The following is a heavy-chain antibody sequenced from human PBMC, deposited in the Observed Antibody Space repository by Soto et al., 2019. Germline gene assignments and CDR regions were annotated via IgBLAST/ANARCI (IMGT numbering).Heavy chain of an antibody. CDR1: GGSFSGYY. J-gene: IGHJ4*02. D-gene: IGHD5-18*01. V-gene: IGHV4-34*01. CDR3: AGRGYSYGYHNY. CDR2: INHSGST. Sequence: QVQLQQWGAGLLKPSETLSLTCAVYGGSFSGYYWSWIRQPPGKGLEWIGEINHSGSTNYNPSLKSRVTISVDTSKNQFSLKLSSVTAADTAVYYCAGRGYSYGYHNYWGQGTLVTVSS.